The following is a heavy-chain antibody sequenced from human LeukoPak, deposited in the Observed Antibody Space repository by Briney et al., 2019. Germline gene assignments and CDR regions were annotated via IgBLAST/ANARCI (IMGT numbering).Heavy chain of an antibody. V-gene: IGHV3-48*04. CDR3: ARERSYDFWSGYYYYYYMDV. CDR2: ISSSSSTI. D-gene: IGHD3-3*01. CDR1: GFTFSSYS. Sequence: GGSLRLSCAASGFTFSSYSMNWVRQAPGKGLEWVSYISSSSSTIYYADSVEGRFTISRDNAKNSLYLQMNSLRAEDTAVYYCARERSYDFWSGYYYYYYMDVWGKGTTVTVSS. J-gene: IGHJ6*03.